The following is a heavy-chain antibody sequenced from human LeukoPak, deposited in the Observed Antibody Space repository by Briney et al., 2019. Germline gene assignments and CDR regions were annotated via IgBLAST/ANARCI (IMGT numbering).Heavy chain of an antibody. CDR1: GGSISSYY. CDR3: ARGLEMATIRGPTFDY. V-gene: IGHV4-59*01. Sequence: SETLSLTCTDSGGSISSYYWSWIRQPPGKGLEWIGYIYYSGSTNYNPSLKSRVTISVDTSKNQFSLKLSSVTAADTAVYYCARGLEMATIRGPTFDYWGQGTLVTVSS. J-gene: IGHJ4*02. D-gene: IGHD5-24*01. CDR2: IYYSGST.